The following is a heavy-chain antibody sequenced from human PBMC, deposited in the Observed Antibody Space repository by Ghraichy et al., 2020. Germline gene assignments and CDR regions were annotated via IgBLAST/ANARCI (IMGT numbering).Heavy chain of an antibody. CDR2: ISGSGGST. CDR1: GFTFSSYA. J-gene: IGHJ4*02. V-gene: IGHV3-23*01. D-gene: IGHD6-19*01. CDR3: AKTYSSGWAGDVDY. Sequence: LSLTCAASGFTFSSYAMSWVRQAPGKGLEWVSAISGSGGSTYYADSVKGRFPISRDNSKNTLYLQMNSLRAEDTAVYYCAKTYSSGWAGDVDYWGQGTLVTVSS.